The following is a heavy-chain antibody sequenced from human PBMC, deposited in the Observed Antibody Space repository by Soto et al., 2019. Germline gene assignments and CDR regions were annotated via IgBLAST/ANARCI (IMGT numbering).Heavy chain of an antibody. D-gene: IGHD4-17*01. CDR1: GDSVSDNTAA. V-gene: IGHV6-1*01. CDR2: TYYRSRWYN. Sequence: QVQLQQSGPGLVKPSQTLSLTCAISGDSVSDNTAAWNWIRQSPSRGLEWLGRTYYRSRWYNDYAVSVRSRISINPDTSKSQFSLQLNSVTPEDTAVYYCARDGGIALTTFDYWGQGSLVTVSS. J-gene: IGHJ4*02. CDR3: ARDGGIALTTFDY.